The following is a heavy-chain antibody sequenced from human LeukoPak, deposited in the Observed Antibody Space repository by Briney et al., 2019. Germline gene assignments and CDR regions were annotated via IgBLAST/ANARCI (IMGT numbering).Heavy chain of an antibody. Sequence: SQTLSLTCTVSGGSISSGGYYWSWIRQHLGKGLEWIGYIYYSGSTYYNPSLKSRVTISVDTSKNQFSLKLSSVTAADTAVYYCARVGEVVTAIDYWGQGTLVTVSS. CDR3: ARVGEVVTAIDY. D-gene: IGHD2-21*02. CDR1: GGSISSGGYY. CDR2: IYYSGST. V-gene: IGHV4-31*03. J-gene: IGHJ4*02.